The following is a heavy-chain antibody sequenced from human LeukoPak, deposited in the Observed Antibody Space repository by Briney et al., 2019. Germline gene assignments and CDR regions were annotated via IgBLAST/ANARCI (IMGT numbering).Heavy chain of an antibody. Sequence: GGSLRLSCAASGFTFSSYGMHWVRQAPGKGLEWVAFIRYDGSNKYYADSVKGRFTISRDNSKNTRYLQMNSLRGEDTAIYYCAGPGPAATREFDYWGQGTLVTVSS. CDR2: IRYDGSNK. D-gene: IGHD2-2*01. J-gene: IGHJ4*02. CDR3: AGPGPAATREFDY. CDR1: GFTFSSYG. V-gene: IGHV3-30*02.